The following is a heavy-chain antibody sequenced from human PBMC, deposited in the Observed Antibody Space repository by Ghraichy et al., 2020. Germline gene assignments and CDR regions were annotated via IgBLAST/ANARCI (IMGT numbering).Heavy chain of an antibody. CDR3: TRDCTSTSCPPYGMDV. J-gene: IGHJ6*02. V-gene: IGHV3-49*03. CDR1: GFTFGDYA. Sequence: GSLRLSCTASGFTFGDYAMSWFRQTPGKGLEWVGFIRSKAYAGTTEYAASVRGRFTISRDDSKSIAYLQMKSLKTEDTAVYYCTRDCTSTSCPPYGMDVWGQGTTVTVSS. CDR2: IRSKAYAGTT. D-gene: IGHD2-2*01.